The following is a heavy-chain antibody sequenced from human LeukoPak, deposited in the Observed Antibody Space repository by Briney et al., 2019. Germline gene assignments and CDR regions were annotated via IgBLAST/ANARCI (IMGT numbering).Heavy chain of an antibody. Sequence: GGSLRLSCAASGFTFSSYSMNWFRQAPGKGREWVSSISSSSSYIYYADSVKGRFTISRDNAKNSLYLQMNSLRAEDTAVYYCARRAGTVGFDYWGQGTLVTVSS. CDR1: GFTFSSYS. CDR3: ARRAGTVGFDY. CDR2: ISSSSSYI. J-gene: IGHJ4*02. V-gene: IGHV3-21*01. D-gene: IGHD6-13*01.